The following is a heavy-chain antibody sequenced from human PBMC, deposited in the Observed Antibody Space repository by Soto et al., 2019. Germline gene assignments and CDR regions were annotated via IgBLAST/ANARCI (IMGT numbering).Heavy chain of an antibody. J-gene: IGHJ5*02. V-gene: IGHV4-59*01. Sequence: SETLSLTCTVSGGSISSYYWSWIRQPPGKGLEWIGYIYYSGSTNYNPSLRSRVTISVDTSKNQFSLKLSSVTAADTAVYYCARVLFGRGNWFDPWGQGTLVTVS. CDR1: GGSISSYY. D-gene: IGHD3-3*01. CDR2: IYYSGST. CDR3: ARVLFGRGNWFDP.